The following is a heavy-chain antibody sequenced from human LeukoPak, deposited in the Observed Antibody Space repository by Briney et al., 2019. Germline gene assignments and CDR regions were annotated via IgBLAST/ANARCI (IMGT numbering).Heavy chain of an antibody. J-gene: IGHJ6*03. V-gene: IGHV3-48*02. Sequence: GGSLRLSCAASGFTFSSYSMNWVRQAPGKGLEWVSYISSSSSTIYYADSGKGRFTISRDNAKNSLYLQMNSLRDEDTAVYYCARRVAVATITGSRFGYYYYMDVWGKGTTVTVSS. CDR3: ARRVAVATITGSRFGYYYYMDV. CDR2: ISSSSSTI. D-gene: IGHD5-12*01. CDR1: GFTFSSYS.